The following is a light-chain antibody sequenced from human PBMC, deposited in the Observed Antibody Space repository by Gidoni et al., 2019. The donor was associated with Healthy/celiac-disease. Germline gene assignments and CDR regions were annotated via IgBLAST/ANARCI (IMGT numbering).Light chain of an antibody. V-gene: IGKV1-5*01. CDR2: DAS. J-gene: IGKJ1*01. CDR3: QQYNSYRT. Sequence: DIQMTQSPSTLSASVGDRVTITCRASQSISSWLAWYQQKPGKAPKLLIYDASSLESGVPSRFRVSGSGTEFTLTISSLQPDDFATYYCQQYNSYRTFGQXTKVEIK. CDR1: QSISSW.